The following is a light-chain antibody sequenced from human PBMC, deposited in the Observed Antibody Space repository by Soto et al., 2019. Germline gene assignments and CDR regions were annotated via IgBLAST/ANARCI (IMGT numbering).Light chain of an antibody. Sequence: EIVMTQSPATLSVSPGDSATLAVMASQSVSNNLAWYHQKPGQAPRVLIYGASIRATGVPARFSGSGSGTEFTLTISSLQPDDFATYYCQQYNSYSRTFGQGTKVDIK. CDR2: GAS. V-gene: IGKV3-15*01. J-gene: IGKJ1*01. CDR1: QSVSNN. CDR3: QQYNSYSRT.